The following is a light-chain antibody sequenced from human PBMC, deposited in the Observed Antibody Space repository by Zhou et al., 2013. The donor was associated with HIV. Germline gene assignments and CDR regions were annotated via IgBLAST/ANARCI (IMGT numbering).Light chain of an antibody. CDR1: QTVSGSY. Sequence: EVVLTQSPGTLSLSPGERATLSCRASQTVSGSYFAWYQQKPGQAPRVLIYGASSRATGIPDRFSGSGSGTDFTLTISRLEPEDFAVYYCQQYNNWPITFGQGTRLEIK. V-gene: IGKV3-20*01. J-gene: IGKJ5*01. CDR2: GAS. CDR3: QQYNNWPIT.